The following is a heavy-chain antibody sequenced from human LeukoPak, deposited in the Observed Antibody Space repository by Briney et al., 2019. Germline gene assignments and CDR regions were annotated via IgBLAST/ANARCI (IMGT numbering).Heavy chain of an antibody. CDR2: IIPILGIA. D-gene: IGHD6-13*01. CDR3: ARTQGVDSSSWYGGSPYYYYMDV. Sequence: ASVKVSCKASGGTFSSYAISWVRQAPGQGLEWMGRIIPILGIANYAQKFQGRVTITADESTSTAYMELSSLRSEDTAVYYCARTQGVDSSSWYGGSPYYYYMDVWGKGTTVTVSS. CDR1: GGTFSSYA. J-gene: IGHJ6*03. V-gene: IGHV1-69*04.